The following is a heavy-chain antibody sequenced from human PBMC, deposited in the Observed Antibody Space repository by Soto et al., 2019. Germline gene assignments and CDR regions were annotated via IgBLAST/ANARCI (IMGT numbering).Heavy chain of an antibody. CDR3: ARAGRITGTTRRSIRGWFDP. V-gene: IGHV4-34*01. CDR1: GGSFSGYY. Sequence: SETLSLTCAVYGGSFSGYYWSWIRQPPGKGLEWIGEINHSGSTNYNPSLKSRVTISVDTSKNQFSLKLSSVTAADTAVYYCARAGRITGTTRRSIRGWFDPWGQGTLVTVSS. D-gene: IGHD1-7*01. CDR2: INHSGST. J-gene: IGHJ5*02.